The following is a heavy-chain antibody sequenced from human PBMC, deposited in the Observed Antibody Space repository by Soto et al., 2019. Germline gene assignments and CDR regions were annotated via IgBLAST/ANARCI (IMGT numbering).Heavy chain of an antibody. CDR1: GGSFSGYY. V-gene: IGHV4-34*01. CDR3: ARSCSGGSCYRNYYYYGMDV. J-gene: IGHJ6*02. Sequence: SETLSLTCAVYGGSFSGYYWSWIRQPPGKGLEWIGEINHSGSTNYNPSIKSRVTISVDTSKNQFSLKLSSVTAADTAVYYCARSCSGGSCYRNYYYYGMDVWGQGTTVTVSS. D-gene: IGHD2-15*01. CDR2: INHSGST.